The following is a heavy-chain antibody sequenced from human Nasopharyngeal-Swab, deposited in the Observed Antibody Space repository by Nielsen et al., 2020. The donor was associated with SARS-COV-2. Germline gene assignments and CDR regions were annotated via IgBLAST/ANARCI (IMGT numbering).Heavy chain of an antibody. J-gene: IGHJ5*01. D-gene: IGHD7-27*01. CDR3: ARDLGYNWFDS. Sequence: GGSLRLSCAASGFTFSSYCRHWVSQAPGKGLVWVSLIKSDGSTTSYADSVKGRFTISRDNAKNTLYLQMNSLRAEDTSVYYCARDLGYNWFDSWGQGTLVTVSS. CDR2: IKSDGSTT. V-gene: IGHV3-74*01. CDR1: GFTFSSYC.